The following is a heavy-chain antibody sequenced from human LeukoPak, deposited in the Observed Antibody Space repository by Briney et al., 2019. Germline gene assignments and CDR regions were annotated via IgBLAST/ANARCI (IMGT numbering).Heavy chain of an antibody. CDR1: GITLNNYG. Sequence: GGSLRLSCAVSGITLNNYGMTWVRQAPGKGLEWVAGISDNGGSTKYADSVKGRFTISRGNPKNTLYLQMNSLRAEDTAVYFCAKRGVVIRVILVGFHKEAYYFESWGQGALVTVSS. D-gene: IGHD3/OR15-3a*01. CDR2: ISDNGGST. J-gene: IGHJ4*02. V-gene: IGHV3-23*01. CDR3: AKRGVVIRVILVGFHKEAYYFES.